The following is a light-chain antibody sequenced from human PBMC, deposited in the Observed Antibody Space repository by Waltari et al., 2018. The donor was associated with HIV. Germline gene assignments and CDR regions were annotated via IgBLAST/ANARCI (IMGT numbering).Light chain of an antibody. Sequence: EIVLTQSPATLSLSPGERATLSCGASQSISNNYLAWYQQKPGQAPRFLIYYASNRATRIADRLRGSGSGTDFTLTITRLEPADCAVYYCQQYGSSPLTFGGGTKVEIK. CDR1: QSISNNY. CDR2: YAS. J-gene: IGKJ4*01. CDR3: QQYGSSPLT. V-gene: IGKV3D-20*01.